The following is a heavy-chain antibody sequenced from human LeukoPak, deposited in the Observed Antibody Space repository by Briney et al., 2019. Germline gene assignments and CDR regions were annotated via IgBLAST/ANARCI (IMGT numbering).Heavy chain of an antibody. D-gene: IGHD2-2*01. CDR3: ARYCSSTSCGYYYYGMDV. CDR2: ISGYNGNP. Sequence: GASVKVSCKASGYIFTRYGVTWVRQAPGQGLEWMGWISGYNGNPNYAQKLQGRVTMTTDTSTNTAYMELRGLRSDDTAVYYCARYCSSTSCGYYYYGMDVWGQGTTVTVSS. CDR1: GYIFTRYG. J-gene: IGHJ6*02. V-gene: IGHV1-18*01.